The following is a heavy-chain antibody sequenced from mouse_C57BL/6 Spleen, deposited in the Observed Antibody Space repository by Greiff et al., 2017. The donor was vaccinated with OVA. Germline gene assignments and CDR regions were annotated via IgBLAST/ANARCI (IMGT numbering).Heavy chain of an antibody. V-gene: IGHV5-4*01. J-gene: IGHJ2*01. CDR3: ARDPQGGSSYDYFDY. Sequence: EVKLVESGGGLVKPGGSLKLSCAASGFTFSSYAMSWVRQTPEKRLEWVATISDGGSYTYYPDNVKGRFTISRDNAKNNLYLQMSHLKSEDTAMYYCARDPQGGSSYDYFDYWGQGTTLTVSS. CDR2: ISDGGSYT. D-gene: IGHD1-1*01. CDR1: GFTFSSYA.